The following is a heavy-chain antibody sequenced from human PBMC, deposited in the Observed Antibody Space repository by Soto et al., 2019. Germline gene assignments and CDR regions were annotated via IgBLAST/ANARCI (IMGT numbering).Heavy chain of an antibody. CDR2: ISSSGSYT. CDR1: GFTFSDYY. CDR3: ARTYCGGDCYPTPRYYGMDV. V-gene: IGHV3-11*06. J-gene: IGHJ6*02. D-gene: IGHD2-21*02. Sequence: GGSLRLSCAASGFTFSDYYMTWIRQAPGKGLEWVSYISSSGSYTNYADSVKGRFTISRDNAKNSLYLQMNSLRAEDTAVYYCARTYCGGDCYPTPRYYGMDVWGQGTTVTVSS.